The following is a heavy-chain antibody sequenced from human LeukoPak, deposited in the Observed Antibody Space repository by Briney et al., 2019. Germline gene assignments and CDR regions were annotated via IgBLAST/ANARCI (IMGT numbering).Heavy chain of an antibody. CDR2: IIPIFGTA. V-gene: IGHV1-69*13. Sequence: ASVKVSCKASGYTFTSYAISWVRQAPGQGLEWMGGIIPIFGTANYAQKFQGRVTITADESTSTAYMELSSLRSEDTAVYYCARDGNSVGGYYYYYGMDVWGQGTTVTVSS. CDR1: GYTFTSYA. CDR3: ARDGNSVGGYYYYYGMDV. J-gene: IGHJ6*02. D-gene: IGHD4-23*01.